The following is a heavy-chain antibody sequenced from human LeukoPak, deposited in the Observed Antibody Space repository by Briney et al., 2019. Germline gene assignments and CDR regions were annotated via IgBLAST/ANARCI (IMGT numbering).Heavy chain of an antibody. J-gene: IGHJ5*02. Sequence: PWGTLSLTCTASGGSISSYYWSWIRQAPGKGLGWVGYIYYSGSTKYNPSPLSRGIISFETTKNQSHFMLRSVTGADTAAYYCARTAFDWLGDWFDPWGQGTLVTVSS. CDR3: ARTAFDWLGDWFDP. CDR2: IYYSGST. V-gene: IGHV4-59*08. D-gene: IGHD3-9*01. CDR1: GGSISSYY.